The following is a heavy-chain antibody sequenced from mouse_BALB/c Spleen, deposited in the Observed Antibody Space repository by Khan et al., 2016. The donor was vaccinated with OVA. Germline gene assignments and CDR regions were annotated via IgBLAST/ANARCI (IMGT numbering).Heavy chain of an antibody. J-gene: IGHJ3*01. CDR3: AIAGWDVFAY. CDR1: GYTFTDYV. Sequence: QVQLQQPGPELVKPGASVKMSCKASGYTFTDYVMNWVKQRNGQGLEWSGQIYPGSDSTYYNEKFKGKHTLTTDRSSNIAYMQLSTMTSEYSAVYFCAIAGWDVFAYWGQGTLVTVSA. D-gene: IGHD4-1*01. CDR2: IYPGSDST. V-gene: IGHV1-77*01.